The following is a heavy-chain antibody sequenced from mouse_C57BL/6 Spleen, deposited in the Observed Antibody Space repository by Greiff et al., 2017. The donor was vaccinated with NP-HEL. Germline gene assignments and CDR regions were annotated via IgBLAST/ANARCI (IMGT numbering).Heavy chain of an antibody. V-gene: IGHV3-6*01. J-gene: IGHJ3*01. CDR1: GYSITSGYY. CDR2: ISYDGSN. CDR3: ARELSPFAY. Sequence: DVQLQESGPGLVKPSQSLSLTCSVTGYSITSGYYWNWIRQFPGNKLEWMGYISYDGSNNYNPSLKNRISITRDTSKNQFFLKLNSVTTEDTATYYCARELSPFAYWGHRTLVTVSA. D-gene: IGHD1-1*02.